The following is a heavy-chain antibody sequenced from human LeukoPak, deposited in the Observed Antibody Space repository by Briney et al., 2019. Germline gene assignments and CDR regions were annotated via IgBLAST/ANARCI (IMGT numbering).Heavy chain of an antibody. Sequence: GGSLRLSCAASGFTFSSYEMNWVRQAPGKGLEWVSYISSSGSTIYYADSVKGRFTISRDNAKISLYLQMNSLRAEDTAVYYCAGYYHGGAAFDIWGQGTMVTVSS. D-gene: IGHD3-22*01. J-gene: IGHJ3*02. CDR1: GFTFSSYE. CDR2: ISSSGSTI. CDR3: AGYYHGGAAFDI. V-gene: IGHV3-48*03.